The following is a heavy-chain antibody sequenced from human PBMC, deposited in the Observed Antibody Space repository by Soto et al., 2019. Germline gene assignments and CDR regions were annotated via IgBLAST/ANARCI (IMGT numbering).Heavy chain of an antibody. CDR2: IYYSGST. CDR1: GGSVSSGSYY. J-gene: IGHJ5*02. D-gene: IGHD3-3*01. V-gene: IGHV4-61*01. CDR3: ARTQRITIFGVVTRIWFDP. Sequence: PSETLSLTCTVSGGSVSSGSYYWGWIRQPPGKGLEWIGYIYYSGSTNYNPSLKSRVTISVDTSKNQFSLKLSSVTAADTAVYYCARTQRITIFGVVTRIWFDPWGQGTLVTVSS.